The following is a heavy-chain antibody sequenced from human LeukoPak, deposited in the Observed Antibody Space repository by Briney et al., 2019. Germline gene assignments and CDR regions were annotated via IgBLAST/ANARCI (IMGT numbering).Heavy chain of an antibody. CDR1: GGSISSGDFY. CDR2: IYYSGST. D-gene: IGHD3-10*01. V-gene: IGHV4-31*03. J-gene: IGHJ4*02. CDR3: ARDHGSGIHDY. Sequence: PSETLSLTCTVSGGSISSGDFYWSWIRQHPGKGLEWIGYIYYSGSTYYNPSLKSRVTISVDTSKNQFSLKLSSVTAADTAVYYCARDHGSGIHDYWGQGTLVTVSS.